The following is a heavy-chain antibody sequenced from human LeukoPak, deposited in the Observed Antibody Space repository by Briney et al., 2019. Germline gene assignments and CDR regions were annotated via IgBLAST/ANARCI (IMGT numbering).Heavy chain of an antibody. CDR2: ISGSGGST. D-gene: IGHD4-17*01. Sequence: PGGSLRLSCAASGITFSSYGMSWVRQAPGKGLEWVSGISGSGGSTHYADSVKGRFTISRDNSKNTLYLQMNSLRAEDTAVYYCARDDYGGIDYWGQGTLVTVSS. J-gene: IGHJ4*02. CDR1: GITFSSYG. V-gene: IGHV3-23*01. CDR3: ARDDYGGIDY.